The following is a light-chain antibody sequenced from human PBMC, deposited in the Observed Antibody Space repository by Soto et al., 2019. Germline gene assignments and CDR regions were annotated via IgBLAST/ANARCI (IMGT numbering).Light chain of an antibody. CDR1: QGIRND. CDR3: QQSYSTTWT. V-gene: IGKV1-39*01. CDR2: AAS. Sequence: IQMTQSPSTLSASVGDRFTITCRASQGIRNDLGWYQQKPGKAPKLLIYAASSLQSGVPSRFSGSGSETDFTLTISSLQPEDFATYSCQQSYSTTWTFGQGTKVDIK. J-gene: IGKJ1*01.